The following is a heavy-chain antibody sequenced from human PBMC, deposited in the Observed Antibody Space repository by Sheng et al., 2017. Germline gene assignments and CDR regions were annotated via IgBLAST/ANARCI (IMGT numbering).Heavy chain of an antibody. CDR2: IIPIFGTA. CDR3: ARDRYCGGDCYSRAFDY. CDR1: GGTFSSYA. D-gene: IGHD2-21*01. Sequence: QVQLVQSGAEVKKPGSSVKVSCKASGGTFSSYAISWVRQAPGQGLEWMGGIIPIFGTANYAQKFQGRVTITTDESTSTAYMELSSLRSEDTAVYYCARDRYCGGDCYSRAFDYWGQGTLVTVSS. J-gene: IGHJ4*02. V-gene: IGHV1-69*05.